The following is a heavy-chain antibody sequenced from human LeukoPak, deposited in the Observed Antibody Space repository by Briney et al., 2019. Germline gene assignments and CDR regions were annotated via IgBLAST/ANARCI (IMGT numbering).Heavy chain of an antibody. CDR3: ARGGLARGVNHY. Sequence: GGSLRLSCAASGFTFSSYSMNWVRQAPGKGLECVSSISSSSSYIYYAASVKGRFTISRDNAKNSLYLQMNSLRAEDTAVYYCARGGLARGVNHYWGQGTLVTVSS. CDR1: GFTFSSYS. V-gene: IGHV3-21*06. J-gene: IGHJ4*02. D-gene: IGHD3-10*01. CDR2: ISSSSSYI.